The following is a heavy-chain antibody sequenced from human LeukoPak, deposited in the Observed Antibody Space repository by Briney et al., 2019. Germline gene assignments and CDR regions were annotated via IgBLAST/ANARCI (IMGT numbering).Heavy chain of an antibody. CDR1: GFTFSSYA. J-gene: IGHJ4*02. Sequence: PGGSLRLSCAASGFTFSSYAMSWVRQAPGKGLEWVSSISGSGDSTYYADSVKGRFTISRDNSNNTLFLQMNSLRAEDTALYYCAKSRSSGSSSSNYWGQGTLVTVSS. D-gene: IGHD6-13*01. V-gene: IGHV3-23*01. CDR3: AKSRSSGSSSSNY. CDR2: ISGSGDST.